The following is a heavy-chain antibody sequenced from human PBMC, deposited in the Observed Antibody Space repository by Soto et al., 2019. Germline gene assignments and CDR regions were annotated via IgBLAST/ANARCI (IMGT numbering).Heavy chain of an antibody. V-gene: IGHV1-69*02. D-gene: IGHD2-15*01. CDR3: ARSRVGEVAATPIFEI. J-gene: IGHJ3*02. Sequence: SVKVSCKASGGTFSSYTISWVRQAPGQGLEWMGRIIPILGIANYAQKFQGRVTITADKSTSTAYMELSSLRSEDTAVYYCARSRVGEVAATPIFEIWGHGTMVTVSS. CDR2: IIPILGIA. CDR1: GGTFSSYT.